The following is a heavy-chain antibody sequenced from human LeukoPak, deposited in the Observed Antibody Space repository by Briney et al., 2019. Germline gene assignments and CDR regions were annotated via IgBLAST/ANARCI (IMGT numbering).Heavy chain of an antibody. V-gene: IGHV1-18*01. CDR1: GYTFTSYG. CDR2: ISGYNGNT. CDR3: ARVWIAAGRPDDYYYSYMDV. Sequence: WASVKVSCKASGYTFTSYGISWVRQAPGQGLEWMGWISGYNGNTDYAQKVQGRVTMTTDTSTSTAYMELRSLRSDDTAVYYCARVWIAAGRPDDYYYSYMDVWGKGTTVTVS. J-gene: IGHJ6*03. D-gene: IGHD6-6*01.